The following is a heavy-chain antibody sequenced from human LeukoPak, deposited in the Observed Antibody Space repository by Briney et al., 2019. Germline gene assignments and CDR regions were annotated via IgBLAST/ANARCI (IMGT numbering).Heavy chain of an antibody. CDR3: ARDQVYYGSGSYYNGADYYYYMDV. Sequence: PGGSLRLSCAVSGFTFSSYNMNWVRQAPGKGLEWVSSISTSSSHINYADSVKGRFTISRDNAKNSLYLQMNSLRAEDTAVYYCARDQVYYGSGSYYNGADYYYYMDVWGKGTTVTVSS. CDR2: ISTSSSHI. V-gene: IGHV3-21*01. J-gene: IGHJ6*03. CDR1: GFTFSSYN. D-gene: IGHD3-10*01.